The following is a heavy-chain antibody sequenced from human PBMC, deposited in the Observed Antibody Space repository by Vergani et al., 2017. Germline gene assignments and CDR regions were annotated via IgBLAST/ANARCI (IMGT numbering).Heavy chain of an antibody. CDR1: GFTFRSYA. Sequence: EVQLLESGGGFVQPGGSLRLSCVASGFTFRSYAMSWVRQAPGKGLEWVADVSSTGGRTYYADSVKGRFTVSRDNSKSTVYLQMNSLTAADTAVYYCVKTPSGVVYFDYWGQGALVTVSS. V-gene: IGHV3-23*01. D-gene: IGHD5-12*01. CDR3: VKTPSGVVYFDY. J-gene: IGHJ4*02. CDR2: VSSTGGRT.